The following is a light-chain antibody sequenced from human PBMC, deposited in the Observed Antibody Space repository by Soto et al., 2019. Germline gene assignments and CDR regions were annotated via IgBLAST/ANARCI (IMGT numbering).Light chain of an antibody. CDR2: EVS. CDR1: SSDVGGYNY. Sequence: QSALTQPASVSGSPGQSITISCTGTSSDVGGYNYVSWYQQHPGKAPKLMIYEVSNRPSGVSNRFSGSKSGNTASLTISGLQAEDEADSYCSSYTPRSIVVFGGGTKLTVL. V-gene: IGLV2-14*01. CDR3: SSYTPRSIVV. J-gene: IGLJ2*01.